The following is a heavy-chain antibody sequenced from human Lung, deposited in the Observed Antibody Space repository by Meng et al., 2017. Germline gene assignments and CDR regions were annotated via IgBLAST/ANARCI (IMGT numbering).Heavy chain of an antibody. D-gene: IGHD3-9*01. J-gene: IGHJ4*02. CDR2: IIPIFGTP. V-gene: IGHV1-69*13. Sequence: SVKVSCKASGGTFSTYAITWVRQAPGQGLECMGGIIPIFGTPEYAQKFQGRVTITADESRSTAYMELRSLRSEDTAIYFCARDRGHVRSFDWGQGTLVTVSS. CDR1: GGTFSTYA. CDR3: ARDRGHVRSFD.